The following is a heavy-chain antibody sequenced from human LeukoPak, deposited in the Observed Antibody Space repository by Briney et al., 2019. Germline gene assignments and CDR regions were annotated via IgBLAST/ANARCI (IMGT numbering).Heavy chain of an antibody. CDR2: IYYSGST. V-gene: IGHV4-59*01. CDR3: TRGGYTCTKGGCPDF. Sequence: SETLSLTCKVSGGSMNGNYWTWIRQPPGKGLEWIGYIYYSGSTNYNPSLKRRLTLSLDTSKNQISLKLSSVTAADTAVYYCTRGGYTCTKGGCPDFWGQGTLVTVSS. J-gene: IGHJ4*02. D-gene: IGHD5-18*01. CDR1: GGSMNGNY.